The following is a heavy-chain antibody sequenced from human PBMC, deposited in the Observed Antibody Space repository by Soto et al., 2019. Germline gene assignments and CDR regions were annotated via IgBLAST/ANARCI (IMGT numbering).Heavy chain of an antibody. J-gene: IGHJ5*02. D-gene: IGHD6-13*01. CDR1: GYTFTSYY. CDR3: AKEGIAAARGWAWFDP. Sequence: QVQLVQSGAEVKKPGASVKVSCKASGYTFTSYYMHWERQAPGQGLEWMGIINPSGGSTSYEQKFQGRVTMTRDTSTRTVYMELSGLRYEDTAVYYCAKEGIAAARGWAWFDPWGQGTLVTVSS. CDR2: INPSGGST. V-gene: IGHV1-46*03.